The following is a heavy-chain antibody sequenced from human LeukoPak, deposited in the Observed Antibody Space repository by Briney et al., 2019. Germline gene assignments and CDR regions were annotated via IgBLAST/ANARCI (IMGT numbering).Heavy chain of an antibody. CDR2: IYYSGST. CDR1: GGSISSYY. Sequence: KPSETLSLTCTVSGGSISSYYWSWIRQPPGEGLEWIGYIYYSGSTNYNPSLKSRVTISIDTSKNQFSLKLSSVTAADTAVYYCARRPLVVTAIPWFDPWGQGTLVTVSS. J-gene: IGHJ5*02. D-gene: IGHD2-21*02. V-gene: IGHV4-59*12. CDR3: ARRPLVVTAIPWFDP.